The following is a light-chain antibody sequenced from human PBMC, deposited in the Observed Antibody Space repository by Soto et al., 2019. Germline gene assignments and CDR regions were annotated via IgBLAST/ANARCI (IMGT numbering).Light chain of an antibody. J-gene: IGLJ3*02. Sequence: QSALTQPPSVSGSPGQSVTISCTGTSSDVGSYNRVSWYQQPPGTAPKLMIYEVSNRPSGVPDRFSGSKSGNTASLTISGLQAEDEADYYSSLYTSGSTWVFGGGTKLTVL. CDR2: EVS. CDR1: SSDVGSYNR. CDR3: SLYTSGSTWV. V-gene: IGLV2-18*01.